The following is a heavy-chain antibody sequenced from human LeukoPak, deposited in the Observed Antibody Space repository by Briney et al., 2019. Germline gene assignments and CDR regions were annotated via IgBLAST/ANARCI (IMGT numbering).Heavy chain of an antibody. J-gene: IGHJ4*02. CDR2: IIPIFGTA. CDR3: ARERRETGDPWFDY. CDR1: GYTFTSYD. Sequence: ASVKVSCKASGYTFTSYDINWVRQATGQGLEWMGRIIPIFGTANYAQKFQGRVTITTDESMSTAYMELSSLRSEDTAVYYCARERRETGDPWFDYWGQGTLVTVSS. V-gene: IGHV1-69*05. D-gene: IGHD7-27*01.